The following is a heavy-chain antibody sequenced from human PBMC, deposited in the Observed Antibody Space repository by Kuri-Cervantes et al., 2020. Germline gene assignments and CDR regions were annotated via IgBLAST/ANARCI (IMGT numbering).Heavy chain of an antibody. D-gene: IGHD3-10*01. CDR3: AHRKGHHGSTTYYQTFAY. CDR1: GFSFSASGVG. V-gene: IGHV2-5*02. J-gene: IGHJ4*01. CDR2: VYWDDDK. Sequence: SGPTLVKPTQTLTLTCPFSGFSFSASGVGLGWIRQPPGKALEWLALVYWDDDKRYSPSLRSRLTITKDTSRNHVVLTMTNMDPVDTATYYCAHRKGHHGSTTYYQTFAYWGHGNRVPSSS.